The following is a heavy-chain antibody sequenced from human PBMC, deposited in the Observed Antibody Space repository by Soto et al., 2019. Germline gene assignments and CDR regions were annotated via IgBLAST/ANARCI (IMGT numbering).Heavy chain of an antibody. J-gene: IGHJ3*02. D-gene: IGHD3-10*01. Sequence: GGSLRLSCAASGFTFSSYAMSWVRQAPGKGLEWVSTLSRDGGATFYEDSVKGRFSISRDNSQNTLYLQMNSLRAEDTAVYYCAEWRPSSGSTDAFDIWGQGTMVTVSS. CDR2: LSRDGGAT. CDR3: AEWRPSSGSTDAFDI. V-gene: IGHV3-23*01. CDR1: GFTFSSYA.